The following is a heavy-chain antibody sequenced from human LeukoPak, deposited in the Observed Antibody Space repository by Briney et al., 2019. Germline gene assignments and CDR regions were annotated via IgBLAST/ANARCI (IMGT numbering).Heavy chain of an antibody. Sequence: PGGSLRLSCAASGFTFSDYYMSWIRQAPGKGLECLSYISSSGSTIYYADSVKGRFTISRDNAKNSLYLQMSSLRAEDTAVYYCARDFSYGSGSYYAYWGQGTLVTVS. J-gene: IGHJ4*02. CDR1: GFTFSDYY. D-gene: IGHD3-10*01. CDR3: ARDFSYGSGSYYAY. CDR2: ISSSGSTI. V-gene: IGHV3-11*04.